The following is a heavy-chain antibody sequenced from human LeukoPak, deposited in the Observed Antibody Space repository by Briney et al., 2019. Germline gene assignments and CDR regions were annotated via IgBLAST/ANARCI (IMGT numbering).Heavy chain of an antibody. CDR2: IYYGGRT. V-gene: IGHV4-39*01. CDR1: GGFISSLSYY. CDR3: ATSVTSSSGWYYGY. J-gene: IGHJ4*02. D-gene: IGHD6-19*01. Sequence: PSETLSLTCSVSGGFISSLSYYWGWVRQPPGKGLEWIGSIYYGGRTYYNPSLKSRVTMPVDTSKSQFSLKLSSVTAADTAIYYCATSVTSSSGWYYGYWGQGSLVTVSS.